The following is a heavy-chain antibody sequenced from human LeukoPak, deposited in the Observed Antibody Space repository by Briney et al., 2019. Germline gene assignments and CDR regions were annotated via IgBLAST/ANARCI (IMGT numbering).Heavy chain of an antibody. Sequence: PGGSLRLSCAASGFTFSSYSMHWVRQAPGKGLEWVAVISYDGSNKYYADSVKGRFTISRDNSKNTLYLQMNSLRAEDTAVYYCARAALYTYYYMDVWGKGTTVTVSS. D-gene: IGHD1-14*01. V-gene: IGHV3-30*04. CDR2: ISYDGSNK. J-gene: IGHJ6*03. CDR3: ARAALYTYYYMDV. CDR1: GFTFSSYS.